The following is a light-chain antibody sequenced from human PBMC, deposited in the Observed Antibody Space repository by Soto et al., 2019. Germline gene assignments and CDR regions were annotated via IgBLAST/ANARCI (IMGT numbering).Light chain of an antibody. CDR1: QGISSY. Sequence: DIQLTQSPSFLSASVGDRVTITCRASQGISSYLAWYQQKPGKAPKLLIYAASILQSGVPSRFSGSGSGTEFTLTISSLQPEDFATYYCQQLNSYLLTFGQGTRLEIK. CDR3: QQLNSYLLT. CDR2: AAS. V-gene: IGKV1-9*01. J-gene: IGKJ5*01.